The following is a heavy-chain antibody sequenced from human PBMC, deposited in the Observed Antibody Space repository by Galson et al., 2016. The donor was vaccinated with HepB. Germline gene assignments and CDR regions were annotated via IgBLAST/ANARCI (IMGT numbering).Heavy chain of an antibody. Sequence: SETLSLTCGVSGGSFSDYYWNWIRQSPGKGLEWIGDISHSGSTNYNPSLKSRVTISVDTSNNQFSLKMLSVTAADTAVYYCARTKNDNDAEGYYPAFDYWGQGALVTVSS. J-gene: IGHJ4*02. CDR2: ISHSGST. D-gene: IGHD3-22*01. CDR3: ARTKNDNDAEGYYPAFDY. CDR1: GGSFSDYY. V-gene: IGHV4-34*01.